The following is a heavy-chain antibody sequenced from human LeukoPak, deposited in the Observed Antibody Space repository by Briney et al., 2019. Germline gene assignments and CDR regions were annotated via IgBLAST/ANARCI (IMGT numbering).Heavy chain of an antibody. CDR2: IYSTGST. D-gene: IGHD3-10*01. Sequence: SETLSLTCTVSGGSISSGGYYWSWIRQPAGKGLEYLGRIYSTGSTNYNPSLRSRVTISVDTSKNHFSLKLSSVTAADTAVYYCARDQTYSGSGIYTYFDY. CDR3: ARDQTYSGSGIYTYFDY. J-gene: IGHJ4*01. V-gene: IGHV4-61*02. CDR1: GGSISSGGYY.